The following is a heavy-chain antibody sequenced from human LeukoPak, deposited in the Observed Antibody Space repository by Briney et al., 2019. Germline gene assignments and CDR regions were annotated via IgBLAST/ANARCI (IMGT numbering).Heavy chain of an antibody. J-gene: IGHJ4*02. CDR2: IFYSGRA. Sequence: SETLSLTCSVSGDSISSSSHYWGWIRQPPGKGLEWIGSIFYSGRAYYSPSLKSRVTISVDTSKNQFSLKLSSVTAADTAVYYCTSYFWSGYYSYYFDYWGQGTLVTVSS. CDR1: GDSISSSSHY. V-gene: IGHV4-39*07. CDR3: TSYFWSGYYSYYFDY. D-gene: IGHD3-3*01.